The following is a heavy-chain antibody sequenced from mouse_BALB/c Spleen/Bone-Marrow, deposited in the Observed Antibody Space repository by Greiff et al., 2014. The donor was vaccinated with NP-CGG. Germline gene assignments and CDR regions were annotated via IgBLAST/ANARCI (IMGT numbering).Heavy chain of an antibody. J-gene: IGHJ4*01. V-gene: IGHV5-15*02. CDR3: AREGGAMDY. CDR1: GFTFSDYG. Sequence: EVMLVESGGGLVQPGGSRKLSCAASGFTFSDYGMAWVRQAPGKGPEWVAFISNLAYSIYYADTVTGRFTISRENAKSTLYLEMSSLRSEDTAMYYCAREGGAMDYWGQGTSVTVSS. CDR2: ISNLAYSI.